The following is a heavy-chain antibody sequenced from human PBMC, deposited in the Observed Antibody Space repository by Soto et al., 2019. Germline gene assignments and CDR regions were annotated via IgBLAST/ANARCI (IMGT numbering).Heavy chain of an antibody. J-gene: IGHJ4*02. CDR1: GSTFSSDD. V-gene: IGHV3-23*01. Sequence: EVHLLEYGGGLVQPGGSLRLSCVVSGSTFSSDDMSWVRQAPGRGLEWVSGISDSGGSTYYADSVKGRFTISRDNAKNTLYLQMKSVRVEDTALYYCAKDGGWSLAVAGLFDYWGPGTQVTVSS. CDR3: AKDGGWSLAVAGLFDY. CDR2: ISDSGGST. D-gene: IGHD6-19*01.